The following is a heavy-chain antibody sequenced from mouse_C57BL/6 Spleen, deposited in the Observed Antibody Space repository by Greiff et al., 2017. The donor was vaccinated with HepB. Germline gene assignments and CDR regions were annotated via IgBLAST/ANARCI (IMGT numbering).Heavy chain of an antibody. CDR2: IDPSDSYT. CDR3: ARKGEEYFDV. J-gene: IGHJ1*03. CDR1: GYTFTSYW. V-gene: IGHV1-69*01. Sequence: VQLQQPGAELVMPGASVKLSCKASGYTFTSYWMHWVKQRPGQGLEWIGEIDPSDSYTNYNQKFKGKSTLTVDKSSSTAYMQLSSLTSEDSAVYYCARKGEEYFDVWGTGTTVTVSS.